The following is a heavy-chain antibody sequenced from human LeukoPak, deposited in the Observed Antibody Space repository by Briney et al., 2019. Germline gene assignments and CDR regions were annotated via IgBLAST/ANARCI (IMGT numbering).Heavy chain of an antibody. Sequence: QSGRSLRPSCAPSGFTLTSYAMSWVRHAPGKGRGWVTTISGSGGYTLHADSVTDRLTIPRHHPKNTLHLQMNSLRAEDTAVYYCAKSKDGNIAASFDPWGQGTLVTVSS. CDR2: ISGSGGYT. J-gene: IGHJ5*02. D-gene: IGHD6-13*01. V-gene: IGHV3-23*01. CDR1: GFTLTSYA. CDR3: AKSKDGNIAASFDP.